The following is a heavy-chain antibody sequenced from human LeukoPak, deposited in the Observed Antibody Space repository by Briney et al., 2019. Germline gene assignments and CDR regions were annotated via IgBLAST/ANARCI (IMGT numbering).Heavy chain of an antibody. CDR3: ARIERSSYSLGFDY. V-gene: IGHV4-31*03. J-gene: IGHJ4*02. D-gene: IGHD6-6*01. Sequence: PSETLSLTCTVSGGSISSSGYYWSWIRQHPGKGLEWIGHIYYSGTSFYNPSLTSRVTISVDTSKNQFSLKLTSVNDADTAVYYCARIERSSYSLGFDYRGQGTLVTVSS. CDR1: GGSISSSGYY. CDR2: IYYSGTS.